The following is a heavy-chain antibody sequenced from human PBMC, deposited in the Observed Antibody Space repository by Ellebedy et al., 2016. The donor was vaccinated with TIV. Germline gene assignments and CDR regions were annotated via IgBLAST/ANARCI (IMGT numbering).Heavy chain of an antibody. J-gene: IGHJ4*02. CDR1: GFTFSSYA. V-gene: IGHV3-30-3*01. Sequence: GGSLRLSCAASGFTFSSYAMHWVRQAPGKGLEWVAVISYDGSNKYYADSVKGRFTISRDNSKNTLYLQMNSLRAEDTAVYYCARAGYNYYDSGQFDYWGQGTLVTVSS. D-gene: IGHD3-22*01. CDR2: ISYDGSNK. CDR3: ARAGYNYYDSGQFDY.